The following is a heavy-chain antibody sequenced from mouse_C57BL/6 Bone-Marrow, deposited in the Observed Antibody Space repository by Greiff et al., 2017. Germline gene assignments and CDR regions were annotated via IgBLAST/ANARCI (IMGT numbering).Heavy chain of an antibody. CDR2: IYPRSGNT. V-gene: IGHV1-81*01. CDR1: GYTFTSYG. CDR3: ARRWLLRRYFDY. Sequence: VQLQQSGAELARPGASVKLSCKASGYTFTSYGISWVKQRTGQGLEWIGEIYPRSGNTYYNEKFKGKATLTADKSYSTAYMELRSLTSEDSAVYFCARRWLLRRYFDYWGQGTTLTVSS. D-gene: IGHD2-3*01. J-gene: IGHJ2*01.